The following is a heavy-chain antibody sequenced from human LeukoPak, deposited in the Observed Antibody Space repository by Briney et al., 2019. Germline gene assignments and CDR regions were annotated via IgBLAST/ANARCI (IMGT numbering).Heavy chain of an antibody. J-gene: IGHJ4*02. CDR2: INHSGST. CDR3: ARGQTYSMGAFPRAVTGCFDY. CDR1: GGSFSGYY. V-gene: IGHV4-34*01. D-gene: IGHD2-15*01. Sequence: SETLSLTCAVYGGSFSGYYWSWIRQPPGKGLEWIGEINHSGSTNYNPSLKSRVAISVDTSKNQPSLKLSSVTAADTAVYYCARGQTYSMGAFPRAVTGCFDYWGQGTLVTVSS.